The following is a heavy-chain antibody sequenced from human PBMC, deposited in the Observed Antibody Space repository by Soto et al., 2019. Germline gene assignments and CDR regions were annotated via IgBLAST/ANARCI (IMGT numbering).Heavy chain of an antibody. J-gene: IGHJ5*02. CDR1: GGSISGYY. CDR2: IYYSGTT. V-gene: IGHV4-59*01. CDR3: ARFLFSYGARFYP. D-gene: IGHD1-26*01. Sequence: PSETLSLTCTVSGGSISGYYWSWIRQPPGKGLEWIGYIYYSGTTSYNPSLNSRVTMSVDTSKNQFSLKVNSVTAADTAVYYCARFLFSYGARFYPWGQGTLVTVSS.